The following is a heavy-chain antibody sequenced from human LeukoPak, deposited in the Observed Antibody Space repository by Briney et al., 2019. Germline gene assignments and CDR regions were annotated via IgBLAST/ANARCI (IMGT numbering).Heavy chain of an antibody. CDR1: GFTFSTCG. CDR3: AKSTPREYCSSTSCYNRYFQH. CDR2: IQYDGTNK. Sequence: GGSLRLSCAASGFTFSTCGMHWVRQAPGKGPEWVAFIQYDGTNKYYVDSVKGRFTISRDNSKNTLYLQMNSLRADDTAAYYGAKSTPREYCSSTSCYNRYFQHWGQGTLVTVSS. D-gene: IGHD2-2*02. J-gene: IGHJ1*01. V-gene: IGHV3-30*02.